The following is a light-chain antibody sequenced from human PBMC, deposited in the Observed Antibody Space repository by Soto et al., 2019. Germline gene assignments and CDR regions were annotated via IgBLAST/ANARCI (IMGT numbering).Light chain of an antibody. Sequence: EIVLTQSPGTLSLSPGERATLSCTASQSLASNYLAWYQQKPGQAPRLLISGASNRATGIPDRFIGSGSGTDFTLTISTLEPEAFAVYYCQQYGGSPLVTFGGGTKVDIK. J-gene: IGKJ4*01. CDR1: QSLASNY. CDR3: QQYGGSPLVT. CDR2: GAS. V-gene: IGKV3-20*01.